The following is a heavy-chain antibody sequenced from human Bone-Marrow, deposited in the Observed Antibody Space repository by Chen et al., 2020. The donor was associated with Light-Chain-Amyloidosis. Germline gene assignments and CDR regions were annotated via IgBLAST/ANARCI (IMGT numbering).Heavy chain of an antibody. CDR3: ARGSRAAGGLGSGYFDS. CDR1: GISVSRID. Sequence: DVQLGETGGGLIRPGGILRLPGPASGISVSRIDMHWVRQAPGKAPEWVAVIYNDADGSTHYPDSVRGRFAISSDTSKNTIYLQMNSLRPEDTAMYYCARGSRAAGGLGSGYFDSWGQGIRVTVSS. V-gene: IGHV3-53*02. D-gene: IGHD6-13*01. J-gene: IGHJ4*02. CDR2: IYNDADGST.